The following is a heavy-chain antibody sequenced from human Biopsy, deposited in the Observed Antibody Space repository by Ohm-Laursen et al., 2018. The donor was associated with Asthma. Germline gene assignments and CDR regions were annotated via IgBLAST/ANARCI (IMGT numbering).Heavy chain of an antibody. CDR2: INSVFGTT. Sequence: SVKVSCKSPGGTFNTYVIGWVRQGPGQGLEWMGGINSVFGTTTYPQKFQDRVTITADDSTSTVYMELSSLRSEDTAVYYCARKAGSCISRTCYSLDFWGQGTLVTVSS. D-gene: IGHD2-2*01. J-gene: IGHJ4*02. CDR1: GGTFNTYV. CDR3: ARKAGSCISRTCYSLDF. V-gene: IGHV1-69*13.